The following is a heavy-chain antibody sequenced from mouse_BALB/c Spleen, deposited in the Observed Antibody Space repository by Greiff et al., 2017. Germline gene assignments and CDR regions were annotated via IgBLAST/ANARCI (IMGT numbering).Heavy chain of an antibody. Sequence: VKLVESGPGLVAPSQSLSITCTVSGFSLTSYGVHWVRQPPGKGLEWLGVIWAGGSTNYNSALMSRLSISKDNSKSQVFLKMNSLQTDDTAMYYCDRDHYGNYGLFAYGGRGTLVSVSA. CDR3: DRDHYGNYGLFAY. CDR1: GFSLTSYG. CDR2: IWAGGST. J-gene: IGHJ3*01. D-gene: IGHD2-1*01. V-gene: IGHV2-9*02.